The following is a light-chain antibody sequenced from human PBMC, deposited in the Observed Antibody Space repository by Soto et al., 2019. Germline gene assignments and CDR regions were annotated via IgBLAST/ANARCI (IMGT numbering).Light chain of an antibody. CDR3: QQRNIWPST. CDR2: GVS. CDR1: QSISSK. Sequence: EIVMAQSSATLSVSPGERATLSCRASQSISSKLAWYQQKPGQAPRLLIYGVSNRAAGIPVRFSGSGSGTDFTLTISNLEPEDFAVYYCQQRNIWPSTFGQGTRLEIK. V-gene: IGKV3-11*01. J-gene: IGKJ5*01.